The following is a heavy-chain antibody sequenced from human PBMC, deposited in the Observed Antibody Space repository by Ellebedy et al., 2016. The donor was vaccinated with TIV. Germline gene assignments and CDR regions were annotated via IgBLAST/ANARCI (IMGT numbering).Heavy chain of an antibody. J-gene: IGHJ3*01. Sequence: GESLKISCAASGLTFSSHAMSWVRQAPGKGLEWVSSITESGGNTYYADSVKGRFTISRDNSKDTLYLQMNSLSAEDTAIYYCARDPVGVGPAFAVWGQGTMVTVSS. CDR3: ARDPVGVGPAFAV. CDR1: GLTFSSHA. D-gene: IGHD4-23*01. V-gene: IGHV3-23*01. CDR2: ITESGGNT.